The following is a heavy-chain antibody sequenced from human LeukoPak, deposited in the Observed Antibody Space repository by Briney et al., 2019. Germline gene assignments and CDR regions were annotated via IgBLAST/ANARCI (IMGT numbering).Heavy chain of an antibody. V-gene: IGHV4-34*01. Sequence: SETLSLTCAVYGGSFSGYYWSWIRQPPGKGLEWIGEINHSGSTNYNPSLKSRVTISVDTSKNQFSLKLSSVTAADTAVYYCARIPGITGSLYYYYYGMDVWGQGTTVTVSS. CDR3: ARIPGITGSLYYYYYGMDV. D-gene: IGHD1-20*01. J-gene: IGHJ6*02. CDR1: GGSFSGYY. CDR2: INHSGST.